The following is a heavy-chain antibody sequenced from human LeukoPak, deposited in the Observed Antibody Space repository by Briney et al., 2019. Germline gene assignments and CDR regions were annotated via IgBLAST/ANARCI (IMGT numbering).Heavy chain of an antibody. CDR2: ISYSGGT. D-gene: IGHD2-8*02. V-gene: IGHV4-59*08. CDR1: GGSISNYY. CDR3: ARRVIMSATGVPDTWLDP. Sequence: SSETLSLTCTVSGGSISNYYWNWIRQPPGKGLEWVGHISYSGGTKYNPSLQSRVTISIDTSKNQFSLNLSSVTAADTAVYYCARRVIMSATGVPDTWLDPWGQGILVTVSS. J-gene: IGHJ5*02.